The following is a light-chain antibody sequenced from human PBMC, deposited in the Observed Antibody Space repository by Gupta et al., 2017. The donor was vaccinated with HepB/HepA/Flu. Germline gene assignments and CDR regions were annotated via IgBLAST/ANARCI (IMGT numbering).Light chain of an antibody. CDR1: QSVSSN. Sequence: EIVMTQSPATLSVSPGERATLSCRASQSVSSNLAWYQQKPGQAPRLLIYGASTRATGIPARFSGSGYGTEFTLTISSLPAEDFAVYYWQHYNNWPPWTLGNGTKGNQT. J-gene: IGKJ1*01. CDR3: QHYNNWPPWT. CDR2: GAS. V-gene: IGKV3-15*01.